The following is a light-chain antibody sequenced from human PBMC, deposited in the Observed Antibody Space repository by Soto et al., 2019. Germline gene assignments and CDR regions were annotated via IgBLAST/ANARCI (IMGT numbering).Light chain of an antibody. CDR2: EVS. J-gene: IGLJ1*01. CDR1: SSDVGGYNY. CDR3: SSYTSSIFYV. V-gene: IGLV2-14*01. Sequence: QSALTQPASVSGSPGQSITISCTGTSSDVGGYNYVSWYQQHPGKAPKLMIYEVSNRPSGVSNRFSGSKYGNTASLTISGLQAEDEADYYCSSYTSSIFYVFGTGTKVTVL.